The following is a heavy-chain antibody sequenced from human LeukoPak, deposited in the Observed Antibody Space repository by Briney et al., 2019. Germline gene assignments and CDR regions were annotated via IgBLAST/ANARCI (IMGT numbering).Heavy chain of an antibody. J-gene: IGHJ3*02. Sequence: PSETLSLTCTVSGGSIPTKNFYWGWIRQPPGKGLEWIGSVFYSGRTYYNPSLKSRVTISVDTSKNQFSLKLNYVTAADTAVYYCARDRLSQGAFDIWGQGTVVTVSS. CDR3: ARDRLSQGAFDI. CDR1: GGSIPTKNFY. CDR2: VFYSGRT. V-gene: IGHV4-39*07.